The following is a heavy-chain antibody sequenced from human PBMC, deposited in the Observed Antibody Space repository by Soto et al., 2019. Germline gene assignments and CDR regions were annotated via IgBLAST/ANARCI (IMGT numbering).Heavy chain of an antibody. CDR3: ARIAAAGYYFDY. D-gene: IGHD6-13*01. J-gene: IGHJ4*02. CDR1: GGSFSGYY. V-gene: IGHV4-34*01. CDR2: INHSGST. Sequence: PSETPSPTRPVYGGSFSGYYWSWVRQPPGKGLEWIGEINHSGSTNYNPSLKSRVTISVDTSKNQFSLKLSSVTAADTAVYYCARIAAAGYYFDYWGQGTLVTVSS.